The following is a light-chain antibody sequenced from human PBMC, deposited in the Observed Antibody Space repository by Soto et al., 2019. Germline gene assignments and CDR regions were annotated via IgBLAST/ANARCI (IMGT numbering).Light chain of an antibody. Sequence: QSVLTQPASVSGSPGQSITISCTGTSSDVGSYNLVSWYQQHPGKAPKLMIYEVSKRPSGVSNRFSGSKSGNTASLTISGLQAKDEADYYCCSYAGSSTFRVFGGGTKVTVL. CDR1: SSDVGSYNL. V-gene: IGLV2-23*02. CDR2: EVS. J-gene: IGLJ3*02. CDR3: CSYAGSSTFRV.